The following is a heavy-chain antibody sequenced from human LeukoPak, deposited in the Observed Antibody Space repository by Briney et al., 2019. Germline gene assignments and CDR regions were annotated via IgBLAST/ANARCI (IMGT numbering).Heavy chain of an antibody. Sequence: GGSLRLSCPASGFTFITNDMPSPRQAPRKAREWISILYSDGNTKYADSVQGRFSISRDNSKNTLYREMNSLSSDDTAVYYCARGVEPLAANTLAYWGQGTLVTVSS. CDR1: GFTFITND. CDR2: LYSDGNT. CDR3: ARGVEPLAANTLAY. V-gene: IGHV3-53*01. D-gene: IGHD1-14*01. J-gene: IGHJ4*02.